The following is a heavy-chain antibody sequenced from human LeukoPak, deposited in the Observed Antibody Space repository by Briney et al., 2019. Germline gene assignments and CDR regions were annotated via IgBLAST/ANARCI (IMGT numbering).Heavy chain of an antibody. V-gene: IGHV3-66*02. CDR3: ASEPPGDY. J-gene: IGHJ4*02. CDR2: IYSGGTT. D-gene: IGHD1-14*01. Sequence: GGSLRLSCAASGFIVSGTYMNWDRQAPGKGLEWVSVIYSGGTTFYADSVRGRFTISRDNSKNTLYLQMNSLRAEDTAVYYCASEPPGDYWGQGTLVTVSS. CDR1: GFIVSGTY.